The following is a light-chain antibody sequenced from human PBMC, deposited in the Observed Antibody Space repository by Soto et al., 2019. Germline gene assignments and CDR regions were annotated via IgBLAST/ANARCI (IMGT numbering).Light chain of an antibody. CDR3: AAWDDSLNGLYV. CDR1: SSNIGSNT. Sequence: QAVVTQPPSASGTPGQSVTISCSGSSSNIGSNTVDWYQQLPGTAPKLLIYSSNQRPSGVPDRFSGSKSGTSASLAISGLQSDDEADYFCAAWDDSLNGLYVFGTGTKVTVL. J-gene: IGLJ1*01. CDR2: SSN. V-gene: IGLV1-44*01.